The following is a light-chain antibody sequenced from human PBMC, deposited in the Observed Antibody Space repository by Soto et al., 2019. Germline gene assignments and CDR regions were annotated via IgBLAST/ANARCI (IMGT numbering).Light chain of an antibody. CDR3: QSYDSSLRHYV. Sequence: QSVLTQPPSLSGAPGQRVTISCTGSSSDIGAGCDVHWYQQLPGKAPTLLIYGNTKRPSGVPDRFSGSRSGTSASLAITGLQAEDEADYYCQSYDSSLRHYVFGTGTKVTVL. V-gene: IGLV1-40*01. CDR2: GNT. J-gene: IGLJ1*01. CDR1: SSDIGAGCD.